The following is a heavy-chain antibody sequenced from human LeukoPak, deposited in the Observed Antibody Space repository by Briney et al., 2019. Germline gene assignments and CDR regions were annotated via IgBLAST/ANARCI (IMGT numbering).Heavy chain of an antibody. D-gene: IGHD3-22*01. V-gene: IGHV3-48*01. Sequence: GGSLRLSCAASGFTFSSYSMNWVRQAPGKGLEWVSYISSSSTIYYADSVKGRFTISRDNSKNTLYLQMNSLRAEDTAVYYCARGVDYYDSSGPTLTWGQGTLVTVSS. CDR1: GFTFSSYS. CDR2: ISSSSTI. J-gene: IGHJ4*02. CDR3: ARGVDYYDSSGPTLT.